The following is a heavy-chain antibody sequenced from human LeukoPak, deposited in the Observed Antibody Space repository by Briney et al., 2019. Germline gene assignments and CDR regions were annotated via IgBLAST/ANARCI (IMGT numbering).Heavy chain of an antibody. CDR3: ASGTRTYYDFWSGQDYFDY. J-gene: IGHJ4*02. Sequence: SVKVSHKASGGTFSSYAISWVRQAPGQGLEWMGGIIPIFGTANYAQKFQGRVTITADESTSTAYMELSSLRSEDTAVYYCASGTRTYYDFWSGQDYFDYWGQGTLVTVSS. CDR1: GGTFSSYA. D-gene: IGHD3-3*01. V-gene: IGHV1-69*13. CDR2: IIPIFGTA.